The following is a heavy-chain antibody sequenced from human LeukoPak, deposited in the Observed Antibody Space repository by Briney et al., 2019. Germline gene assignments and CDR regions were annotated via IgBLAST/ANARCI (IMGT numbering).Heavy chain of an antibody. D-gene: IGHD2-21*02. CDR2: IYPGDSDT. CDR3: ARRAYCGGDCYSDY. J-gene: IGHJ4*02. V-gene: IGHV5-51*01. Sequence: GESLKISCKGSGYSFTSYWIGWVRQMRGKGLEWMGIIYPGDSDTRYSPSFQGQVTISANKSISTAYLQWSSLKASDTAIYYCARRAYCGGDCYSDYWGQGTLVTVSS. CDR1: GYSFTSYW.